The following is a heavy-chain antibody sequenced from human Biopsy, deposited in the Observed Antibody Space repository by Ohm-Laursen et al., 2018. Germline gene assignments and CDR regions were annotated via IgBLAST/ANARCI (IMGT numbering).Heavy chain of an antibody. CDR3: ARATNSTGWPYYYFYGMDV. CDR2: IYYRGGT. V-gene: IGHV4-59*01. Sequence: SETPFLTCTVSGGSISSDYWSWIRQTPGKGLEWIGDIYYRGGTNYNPSLKSRVTISVDTSKNRFSLRLNSVTAADTAVYYCARATNSTGWPYYYFYGMDVWGQGTTVTVSS. CDR1: GGSISSDY. D-gene: IGHD2/OR15-2a*01. J-gene: IGHJ6*02.